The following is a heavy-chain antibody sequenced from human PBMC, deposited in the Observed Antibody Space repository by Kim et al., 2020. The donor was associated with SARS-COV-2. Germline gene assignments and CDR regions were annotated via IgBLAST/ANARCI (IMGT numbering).Heavy chain of an antibody. D-gene: IGHD6-13*01. Sequence: ASVKVSCKVSGYTLTELSMHWVRQAPGKGLEWMGGFDPKDGKTIYAQKFQGRVTMTEDTSTDTAYMELSSLRSEDTAVYYCATSGSSWTRSGWFYPWGEGTLVTASS. V-gene: IGHV1-24*01. CDR3: ATSGSSWTRSGWFYP. CDR1: GYTLTELS. J-gene: IGHJ5*02. CDR2: FDPKDGKT.